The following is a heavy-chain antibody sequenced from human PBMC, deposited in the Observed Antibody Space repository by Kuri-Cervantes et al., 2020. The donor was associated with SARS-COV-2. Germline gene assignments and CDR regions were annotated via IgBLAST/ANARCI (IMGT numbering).Heavy chain of an antibody. CDR1: GFSLTTSGMC. CDR2: IDWDDDK. D-gene: IGHD4-11*01. Sequence: SGPTLVKPTQTLTLTCTFPGFSLTTSGMCVPWVRQPPGKALEWLARIDWDDDKYYKTSLNTRLSISKDTSKDQVVLTMTNMDPVDTATYYCVRIRAATVIADYWGQGTLVTVSS. J-gene: IGHJ4*02. CDR3: VRIRAATVIADY. V-gene: IGHV2-70*11.